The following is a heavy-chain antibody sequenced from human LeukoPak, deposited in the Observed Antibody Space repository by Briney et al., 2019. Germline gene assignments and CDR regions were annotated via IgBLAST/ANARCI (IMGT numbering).Heavy chain of an antibody. CDR1: GGTFSSYT. V-gene: IGHV1-69*10. CDR2: IIPILGIA. CDR3: ARAPTRYFDWSYAFDI. J-gene: IGHJ3*02. Sequence: SVKVSCKASGGTFSSYTISWVRQAPGQGLGWMGRIIPILGIANYAQKFQGRVTITADKSTSTAYMELSSLRSEDTAVYYCARAPTRYFDWSYAFDIWGQGTMVTVSS. D-gene: IGHD3-9*01.